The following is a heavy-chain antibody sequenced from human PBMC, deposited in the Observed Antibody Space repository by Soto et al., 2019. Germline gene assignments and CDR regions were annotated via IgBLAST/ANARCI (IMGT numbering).Heavy chain of an antibody. D-gene: IGHD4-17*01. J-gene: IGHJ4*02. V-gene: IGHV1-3*01. CDR1: GYTFTSYA. Sequence: QVQLVQSGAEVKKPGASVKVSCKASGYTFTSYAMHWVRQAPGQRLEWMGWINAGNGNTKYSQKFQGRVTITRDTSASTAYMELSSLRSEDTAVYYCARARSGLTTAPRWDLDYWGQGTLVTVSS. CDR3: ARARSGLTTAPRWDLDY. CDR2: INAGNGNT.